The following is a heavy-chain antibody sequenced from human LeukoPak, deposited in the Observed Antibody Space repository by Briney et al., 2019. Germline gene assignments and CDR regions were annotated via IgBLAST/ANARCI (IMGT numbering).Heavy chain of an antibody. V-gene: IGHV3-23*01. D-gene: IGHD2-2*01. CDR1: GFTFSSYG. Sequence: PGGSLRLSCAASGFTFSSYGMHWVRQAPGKGLEWVSAISGSGGSTYYADSVKGRFTISRDNAKNSLYLQMNSLRAEDTAVYYCARGPDDIVVVPARGGEFDYWGQGTLVTVSS. CDR2: ISGSGGST. J-gene: IGHJ4*02. CDR3: ARGPDDIVVVPARGGEFDY.